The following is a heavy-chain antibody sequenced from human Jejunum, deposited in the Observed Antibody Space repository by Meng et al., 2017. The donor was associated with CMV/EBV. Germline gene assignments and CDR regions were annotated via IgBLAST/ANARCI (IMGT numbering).Heavy chain of an antibody. CDR2: TNEDGSDK. Sequence: SGSSFSNSWMIWVSRAPGKGLEWVAKTNEDGSDKYYVDSVKGRFTIFRDNAKNSVYLQMNSLRAEDTAVYYCASTGPLYGLYFCYWGQGTLVTVSS. CDR1: GSSFSNSW. CDR3: ASTGPLYGLYFCY. D-gene: IGHD2-8*01. J-gene: IGHJ4*02. V-gene: IGHV3-7*01.